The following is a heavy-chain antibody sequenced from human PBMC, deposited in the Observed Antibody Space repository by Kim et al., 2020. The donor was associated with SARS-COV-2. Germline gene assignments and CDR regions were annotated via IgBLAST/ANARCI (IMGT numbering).Heavy chain of an antibody. J-gene: IGHJ4*02. V-gene: IGHV3-15*01. D-gene: IGHD2-2*01. CDR3: TTGFGRYCSSTSCYHVDY. CDR2: IKSKTDGGTT. Sequence: GGSLRLSCAASGFTFSNAWMSWVRQAPGKGLEWVSRIKSKTDGGTTDYAAPVKGRFTISRDDSKNTLYLQMNSLKTEDTAVYYCTTGFGRYCSSTSCYHVDYWGQGTLVTVSS. CDR1: GFTFSNAW.